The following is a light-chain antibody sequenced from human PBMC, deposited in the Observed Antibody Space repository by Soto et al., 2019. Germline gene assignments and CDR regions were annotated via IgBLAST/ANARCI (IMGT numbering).Light chain of an antibody. CDR1: RSDVGSYNL. CDR3: CSYAGSSTLV. CDR2: EGS. Sequence: QSVLTQPASVSGSPGQSITISCTGTRSDVGSYNLVSWYQQHPGKAPKLMIYEGSKRPSGVSNRFSGSKSGNTASLTISGLQAEDEADYYCCSYAGSSTLVFGTGTKLTVL. V-gene: IGLV2-23*01. J-gene: IGLJ1*01.